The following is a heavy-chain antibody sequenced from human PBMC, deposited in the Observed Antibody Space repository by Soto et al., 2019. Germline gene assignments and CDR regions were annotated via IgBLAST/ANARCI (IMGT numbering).Heavy chain of an antibody. Sequence: SVKVSCTASGYTFSGFYMHWVRQAPGQGLEWMGWINPNSGGTKSAEKFQGRVTMTRDTSISTAYMELSRLTSDDTAVYYCASAAVTGTAGLDFWGQGTQVTVSS. V-gene: IGHV1-2*02. J-gene: IGHJ4*02. CDR2: INPNSGGT. D-gene: IGHD6-19*01. CDR3: ASAAVTGTAGLDF. CDR1: GYTFSGFY.